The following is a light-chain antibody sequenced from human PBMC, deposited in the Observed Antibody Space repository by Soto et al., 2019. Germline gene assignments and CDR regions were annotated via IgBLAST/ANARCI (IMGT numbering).Light chain of an antibody. CDR2: AAS. Sequence: DIQMTQSPSSLSASVGDRVTITCRASQAISTYLNWYQQRPGKAPKLLIYAASILAGGVPARFSGGGSVTEFTLTIRTLQPEDFATYYCQQSLRTPLTFGQGTKVEIK. CDR1: QAISTY. J-gene: IGKJ2*01. CDR3: QQSLRTPLT. V-gene: IGKV1-39*01.